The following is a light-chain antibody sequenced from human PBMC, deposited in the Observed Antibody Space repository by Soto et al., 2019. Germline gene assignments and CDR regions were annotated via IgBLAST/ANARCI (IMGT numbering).Light chain of an antibody. CDR3: CSYAGSSTPV. J-gene: IGLJ2*01. CDR2: EGS. Sequence: QSVLTQPASVSGSPGQSITISCTGTSSDVGRYNLVSWYQQHPGKAPKLMIYEGSKRPSGVSNRFSGSKSGNTASLTISGLQAEDEADYYCCSYAGSSTPVFGGGTKVTVL. V-gene: IGLV2-23*01. CDR1: SSDVGRYNL.